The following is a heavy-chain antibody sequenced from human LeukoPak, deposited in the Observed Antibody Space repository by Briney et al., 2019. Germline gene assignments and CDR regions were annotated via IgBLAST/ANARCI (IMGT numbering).Heavy chain of an antibody. CDR2: IYSNGSST. CDR1: GFTFSSYW. CDR3: ARGYCSGGRCYYYYYYMDV. V-gene: IGHV3-74*01. J-gene: IGHJ6*03. Sequence: GGSLRLSCAASGFTFSSYWMHWVRQAPGKGLVWVSRIYSNGSSTSYADSVRGRFTISRDNTKNTLYLQMNSLRAEDTAVYYCARGYCSGGRCYYYYYYMDVWGKGTTVTVSS. D-gene: IGHD2-15*01.